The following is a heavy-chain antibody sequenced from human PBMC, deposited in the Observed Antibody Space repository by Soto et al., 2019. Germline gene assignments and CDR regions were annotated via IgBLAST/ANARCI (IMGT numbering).Heavy chain of an antibody. V-gene: IGHV3-66*01. D-gene: IGHD3-10*01. J-gene: IGHJ6*03. Sequence: EVQLVESGGGLVQPGGSLRLSCAASGFTVSSNYMSWVRQAPGKGLAWVSAIYSGGSTFYADSVKGRFTISRDNSTTTVYLQMSSLRAEDAGVYYCAREIGRGAAQTNYMDVWGKGTTVTVS. CDR1: GFTVSSNY. CDR2: IYSGGST. CDR3: AREIGRGAAQTNYMDV.